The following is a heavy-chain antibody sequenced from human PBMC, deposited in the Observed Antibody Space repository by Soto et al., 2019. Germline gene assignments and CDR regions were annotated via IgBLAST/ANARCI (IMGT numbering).Heavy chain of an antibody. J-gene: IGHJ4*02. Sequence: TXSLTCSISGYSVSSNTAAWNWIRSSPSRGLEWLGRTYYRSNWRHDYAVSVKSRITVNPDTSKNHFSLQLNSVTPDDTAVYYCARGVAGSGFDLWGQGTLVTVSS. CDR3: ARGVAGSGFDL. CDR1: GYSVSSNTAA. D-gene: IGHD6-19*01. V-gene: IGHV6-1*01. CDR2: TYYRSNWRH.